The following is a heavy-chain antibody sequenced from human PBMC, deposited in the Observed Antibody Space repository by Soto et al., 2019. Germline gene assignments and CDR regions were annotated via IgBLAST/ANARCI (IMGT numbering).Heavy chain of an antibody. D-gene: IGHD2-8*01. V-gene: IGHV3-23*01. J-gene: IGHJ5*02. CDR3: AKMVYAYNWFDP. Sequence: EVQLLESGGGLVQPGGSLSLSCAASGFTFSSYAMSWVRQAPGKGLEWVSAISGSGGSTYYADSVKGRFTISRDNSKNTLYLQMNSLRAEDTAVYYCAKMVYAYNWFDPWGQGTLVTVSS. CDR1: GFTFSSYA. CDR2: ISGSGGST.